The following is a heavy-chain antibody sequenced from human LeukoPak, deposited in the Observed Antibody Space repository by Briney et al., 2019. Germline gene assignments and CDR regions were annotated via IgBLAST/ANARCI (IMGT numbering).Heavy chain of an antibody. CDR1: GGSIKSYY. Sequence: SETLSLTCTVSGGSIKSYYWSWIRQPPGKGLEWIGYIYYSGSTNYNPSLKSRVTISVDTSKNQFSLKLSSVTATDTAVYYCARLDYYASGFFGYWGRGTLVTVSS. CDR3: ARLDYYASGFFGY. CDR2: IYYSGST. V-gene: IGHV4-59*08. D-gene: IGHD3-10*01. J-gene: IGHJ4*02.